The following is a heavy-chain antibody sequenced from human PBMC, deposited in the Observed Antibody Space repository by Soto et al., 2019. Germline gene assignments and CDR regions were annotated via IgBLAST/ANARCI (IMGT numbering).Heavy chain of an antibody. CDR3: AYDSSGYLDY. V-gene: IGHV1-3*01. CDR1: GYTFSTYA. D-gene: IGHD3-22*01. CDR2: INVGNGNT. Sequence: ASVKVSCKASGYTFSTYAMHWVRQAPGQRLEWMGWINVGNGNTKYSQKFQGRVTITRDTSASTAHMELSSLRSEDTAVYYCAYDSSGYLDYWGQGTLVTVSS. J-gene: IGHJ4*02.